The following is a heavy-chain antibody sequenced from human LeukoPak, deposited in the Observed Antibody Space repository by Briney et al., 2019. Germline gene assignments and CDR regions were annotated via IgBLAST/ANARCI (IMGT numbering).Heavy chain of an antibody. Sequence: ASVKVSCKTSGYSFTAFYIHWVRQAPGQGLEWMGWIHPRSGETNYAYKFKGRVTMTRDTPISTVYMDLGSLRSDDTAVYYCARDGEYGTGSYYRGCFDYWGQGILVTVSS. D-gene: IGHD3-10*01. CDR1: GYSFTAFY. CDR3: ARDGEYGTGSYYRGCFDY. J-gene: IGHJ4*02. V-gene: IGHV1-2*02. CDR2: IHPRSGET.